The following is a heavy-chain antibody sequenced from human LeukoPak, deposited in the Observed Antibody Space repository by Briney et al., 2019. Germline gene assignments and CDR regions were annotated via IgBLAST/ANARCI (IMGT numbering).Heavy chain of an antibody. J-gene: IGHJ3*02. V-gene: IGHV4-34*01. CDR3: AASTVEGAFHI. CDR2: INHSGDT. D-gene: IGHD4-23*01. CDR1: GGSFRAYF. Sequence: SETLSLTCAVHGGSFRAYFWSWIRQSPGKGLEWIGEINHSGDTNYNPSLKNRVTISSDTSKDQFSLKLSSVTAADTAVYYCAASTVEGAFHIWGQGTMVTVSS.